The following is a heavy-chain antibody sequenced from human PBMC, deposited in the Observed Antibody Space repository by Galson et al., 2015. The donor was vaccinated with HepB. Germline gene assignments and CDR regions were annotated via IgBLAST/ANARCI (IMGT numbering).Heavy chain of an antibody. CDR3: ARDPEWLLSRYYFDY. CDR2: ISSSSSYI. D-gene: IGHD3-3*01. V-gene: IGHV3-21*01. Sequence: SLRLSCAASGFTFSSYSMNWVRQAPGKGLEWVSSISSSSSYIYYADSVKGRFTISRDNAKNSLYLQMNSLRAEDTAVYYCARDPEWLLSRYYFDYWGQGTLVTVSS. J-gene: IGHJ4*02. CDR1: GFTFSSYS.